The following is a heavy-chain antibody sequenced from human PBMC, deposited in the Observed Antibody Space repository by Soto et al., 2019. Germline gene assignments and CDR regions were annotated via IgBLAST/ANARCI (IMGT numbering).Heavy chain of an antibody. CDR1: GYAISSGFY. V-gene: IGHV4-38-2*01. CDR2: IYHTGTT. J-gene: IGHJ4*02. D-gene: IGHD2-8*01. CDR3: ARVRTVRMSGSPGDS. Sequence: PSETLSLTCDVSGYAISSGFYWAWIRQPPGKRLEWIGNIYHTGTTYYNPSLKSRVTMSVDTSKNQFSLRLSSVTAADTAVFYCARVRTVRMSGSPGDSWGQGTLVTVSS.